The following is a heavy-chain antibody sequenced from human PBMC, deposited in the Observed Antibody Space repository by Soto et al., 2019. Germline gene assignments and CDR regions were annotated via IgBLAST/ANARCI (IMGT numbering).Heavy chain of an antibody. Sequence: QLQLQESGSGLVKPSQTLSLTCAVSGGSISSGGYSWSWIRQPPGKGLEWIGYIYHSGSTYYNPSLKSRVTISVDRSKNQFSLKLSSVTAADTAVYYCARGGWSSSSVDYYYSGMDVWGQGTTVTVSS. V-gene: IGHV4-30-2*01. CDR2: IYHSGST. CDR1: GGSISSGGYS. J-gene: IGHJ6*02. CDR3: ARGGWSSSSVDYYYSGMDV. D-gene: IGHD6-6*01.